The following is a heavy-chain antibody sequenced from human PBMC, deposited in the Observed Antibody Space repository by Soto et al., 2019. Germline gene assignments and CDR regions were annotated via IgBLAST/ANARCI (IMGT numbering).Heavy chain of an antibody. V-gene: IGHV3-9*01. CDR3: AKDISAXIAAAPNDYYYYYGMDV. CDR2: ISWNSGSI. D-gene: IGHD6-13*01. CDR1: GFTFDDYA. Sequence: GGSLRLSCAASGFTFDDYAMHWVRQAPGKGLEWVSGISWNSGSIGYADSVKGRFTISRDNAKNSLYLQMNSLRAEDTALYYCAKDISAXIAAAPNDYYYYYGMDVWGQGTTVTVSS. J-gene: IGHJ6*02.